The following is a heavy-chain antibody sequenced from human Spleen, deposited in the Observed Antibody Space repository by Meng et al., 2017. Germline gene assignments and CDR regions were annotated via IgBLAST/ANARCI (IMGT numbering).Heavy chain of an antibody. CDR2: FVNYVDT. V-gene: IGHV1-18*01. CDR1: GYTFGSYG. Sequence: QVQLVQSGAEVKKPGASVRVSCKASGYTFGSYGICWVRQAPGQGLEWMGWFVNYVDTYPAPKFQGRVTMTTDTYTNTAFMELRSLTSDDTAVYYCASGTPGRSYCDYWGQGTLVTVSS. D-gene: IGHD2-15*01. J-gene: IGHJ4*02. CDR3: ASGTPGRSYCDY.